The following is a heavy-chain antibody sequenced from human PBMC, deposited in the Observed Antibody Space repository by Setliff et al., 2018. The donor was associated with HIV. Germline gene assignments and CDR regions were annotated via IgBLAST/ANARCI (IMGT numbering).Heavy chain of an antibody. D-gene: IGHD3-10*01. J-gene: IGHJ6*02. V-gene: IGHV5-10-1*01. CDR3: ARHEAGGGMDV. CDR1: GYSFTNYW. Sequence: PGESLKISCKGSGYSFTNYWISWVRQMPGKGLEWMGRIDPTDSYINYSPSFQGHATISADKSISSAYLQWSSLKASDTAMYYCARHEAGGGMDVWGQGTTVTVSS. CDR2: IDPTDSYI.